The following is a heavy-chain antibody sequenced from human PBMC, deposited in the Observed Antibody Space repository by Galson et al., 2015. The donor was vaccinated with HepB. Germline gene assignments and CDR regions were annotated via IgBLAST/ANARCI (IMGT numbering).Heavy chain of an antibody. V-gene: IGHV4-34*01. D-gene: IGHD6-13*01. J-gene: IGHJ5*02. CDR1: GGSFSGYY. Sequence: LSLTCAVYGGSFSGYYWSWIRQPPGKGLEWIGEINHSGSTNYNPSLKSRVTISVDTSKNQFSLKLSSVTAADTAVYYCASLRQQLVEGDWFDPWGQGTLVTISS. CDR2: INHSGST. CDR3: ASLRQQLVEGDWFDP.